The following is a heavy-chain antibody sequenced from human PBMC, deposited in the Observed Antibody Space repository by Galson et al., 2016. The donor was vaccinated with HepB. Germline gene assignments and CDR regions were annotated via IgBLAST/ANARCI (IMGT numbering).Heavy chain of an antibody. D-gene: IGHD2-21*02. V-gene: IGHV1-69*13. CDR1: GGTFSNYR. J-gene: IGHJ4*02. CDR3: ARGGPSNQALLFPEPLRT. Sequence: SVKVSCKASGGTFSNYRIDWVRQAPGQGLEWMGGIIPVSRTPNYAQKFQVRVTITADESTSSSYMEVSSLKSEETAGYYCARGGPSNQALLFPEPLRTWGQGTLVTVSS. CDR2: IIPVSRTP.